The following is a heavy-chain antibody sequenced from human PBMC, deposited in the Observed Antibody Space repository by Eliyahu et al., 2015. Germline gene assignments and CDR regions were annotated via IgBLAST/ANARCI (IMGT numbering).Heavy chain of an antibody. D-gene: IGHD6-13*01. V-gene: IGHV3-64D*06. J-gene: IGHJ4*02. CDR3: VSAAAGFWGPAGGY. CDR2: XSSNGGST. Sequence: EVQLVESGGGLVQPGGSLXXSCSASXFPFXXYAMHWVRQAPGRGLEYVSXXSSNGGSTYYADSVKGRCTISRDNSKNTVYLQMRSLRAEDTSVYYCVSAAAGFWGPAGGYWGQGTLVTVSS. CDR1: XFPFXXYA.